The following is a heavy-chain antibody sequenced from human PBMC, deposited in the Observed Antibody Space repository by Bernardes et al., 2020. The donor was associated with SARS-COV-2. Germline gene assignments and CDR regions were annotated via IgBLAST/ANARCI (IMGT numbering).Heavy chain of an antibody. Sequence: GSLRLSCAASGFTFSSYGMHWVRQAPGKGLEWVAVIWYDGSNKYYADSVKGRFTISRDNSKNTLYLQMNSLRAEDTAVYYCARDMPPFMITFGGVIEDFDYWGQGTLVTVSS. CDR2: IWYDGSNK. D-gene: IGHD3-16*02. CDR1: GFTFSSYG. V-gene: IGHV3-33*08. CDR3: ARDMPPFMITFGGVIEDFDY. J-gene: IGHJ4*02.